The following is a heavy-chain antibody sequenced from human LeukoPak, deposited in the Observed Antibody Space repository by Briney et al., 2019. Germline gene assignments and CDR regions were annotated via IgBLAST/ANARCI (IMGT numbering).Heavy chain of an antibody. CDR1: GFTFSSYS. D-gene: IGHD3-3*01. J-gene: IGHJ4*02. CDR2: MSSGSRYI. Sequence: GGSLRLSCAASGFTFSSYSMTWVRQAPGKGLEWVSSMSSGSRYIYYADSVRGRFTISRDNAKNSLYLLMNSLRAEDTAVYYCARDRPTGASRLFVVQWGQGTLVTVSS. V-gene: IGHV3-21*01. CDR3: ARDRPTGASRLFVVQ.